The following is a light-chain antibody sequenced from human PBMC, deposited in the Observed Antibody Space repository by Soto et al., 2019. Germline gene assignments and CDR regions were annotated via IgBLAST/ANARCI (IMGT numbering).Light chain of an antibody. CDR1: QGISNF. CDR2: AAS. Sequence: DXQMTQSPSSLSASVGDRVTITCRASQGISNFLAWYQQRPGQVPKLLIYAASTLQSGVPSRFSASGSGTDFTLTISSLQPEDVATYYCQRYNGASTFGQGTKVEIK. J-gene: IGKJ1*01. CDR3: QRYNGAST. V-gene: IGKV1-27*01.